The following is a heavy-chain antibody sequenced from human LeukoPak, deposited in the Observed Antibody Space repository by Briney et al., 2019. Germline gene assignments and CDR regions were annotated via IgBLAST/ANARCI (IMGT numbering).Heavy chain of an antibody. CDR3: PTEDGDYDGWFDP. J-gene: IGHJ5*02. Sequence: GGSLRLSCAASGFTFSNAWMSWVRQAPGKGLEWVGRIKRKTDGGTKDTAAPLKASLTISREDSKNTCYLKMNSLKTKATAVYYLPTEDGDYDGWFDPWGQGTLVTVSS. D-gene: IGHD4-17*01. V-gene: IGHV3-15*01. CDR2: IKRKTDGGTK. CDR1: GFTFSNAW.